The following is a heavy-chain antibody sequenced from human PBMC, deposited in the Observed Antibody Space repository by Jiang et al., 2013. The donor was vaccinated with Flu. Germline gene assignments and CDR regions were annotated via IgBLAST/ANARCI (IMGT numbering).Heavy chain of an antibody. D-gene: IGHD1-1*01. J-gene: IGHJ6*02. V-gene: IGHV1-69*01. CDR3: ARDHYWSDRYYYYPMDV. CDR1: GDTFSSYE. CDR2: IIPIFGTP. Sequence: GAEVKKPGSSVKVSCKASGDTFSSYEISWVRQAPGQGLEWMGGIIPIFGTPNYAQKFQGRVTITADESTSTAYMELRRLSSDDTAVYYCARDHYWSDRYYYYPMDVWGQGTTVTVSS.